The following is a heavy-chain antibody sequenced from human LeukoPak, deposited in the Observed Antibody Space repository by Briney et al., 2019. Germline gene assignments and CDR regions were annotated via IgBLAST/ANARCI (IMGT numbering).Heavy chain of an antibody. CDR3: ARGAVYYYYYGMDV. Sequence: SETLSLTCAVYGGSFSGYYWSWIRQPPGKGLEWIGEINHSGSTNYNPSLKSRVTISVDTSKNQFSLKLSSVTAVDTAVYYCARGAVYYYYYGMDVWGQGTTVTVSS. J-gene: IGHJ6*02. V-gene: IGHV4-34*01. CDR1: GGSFSGYY. CDR2: INHSGST.